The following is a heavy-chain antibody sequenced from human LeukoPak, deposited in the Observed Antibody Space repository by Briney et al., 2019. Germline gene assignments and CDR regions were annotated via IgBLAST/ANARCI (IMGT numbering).Heavy chain of an antibody. CDR3: ARWLGGITIFGVVKGFDY. CDR1: GGSISSGSYY. Sequence: SQTLSLTCTVSGGSISSGSYYWSWIRQPAGKGLEWIGRIYTSGSTNYNPSLKSRVTISVDTSKNQFSLKLSSVTAADTAVYYCARWLGGITIFGVVKGFDYWGQGTLVTVSS. CDR2: IYTSGST. D-gene: IGHD3-3*01. V-gene: IGHV4-61*02. J-gene: IGHJ4*02.